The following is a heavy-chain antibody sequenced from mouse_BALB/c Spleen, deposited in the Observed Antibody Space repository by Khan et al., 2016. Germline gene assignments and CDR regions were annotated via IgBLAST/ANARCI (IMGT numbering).Heavy chain of an antibody. CDR2: IDPANGNT. CDR1: GFNIKDTY. D-gene: IGHD3-3*01. V-gene: IGHV14-3*02. Sequence: EVQLQQSGAELVKPGASVKLSCTASGFNIKDTYMHWVKQRPEQGLEWIGRIDPANGNTKYDPKFQGKVTITADTSSNTAYLQLNSLTSEDTAGYYCAGGDPYYPMDYWGQRTSVTGSS. CDR3: AGGDPYYPMDY. J-gene: IGHJ4*01.